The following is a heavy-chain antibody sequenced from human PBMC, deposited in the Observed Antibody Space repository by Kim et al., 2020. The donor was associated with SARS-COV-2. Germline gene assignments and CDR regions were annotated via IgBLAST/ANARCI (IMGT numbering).Heavy chain of an antibody. CDR2: ISGSGGST. V-gene: IGHV3-23*01. CDR3: AADTATSISIPSYWYFDL. CDR1: GFTFSSYA. D-gene: IGHD5-18*01. J-gene: IGHJ2*01. Sequence: GGSLRLSCAASGFTFSSYAMSWVRQAPGKGLEWVSAISGSGGSTYYADSVKGRFTISRDNSKNTLYLQMNSLRAEDTAVYYCAADTATSISIPSYWYFDLWGRGTLVTVSS.